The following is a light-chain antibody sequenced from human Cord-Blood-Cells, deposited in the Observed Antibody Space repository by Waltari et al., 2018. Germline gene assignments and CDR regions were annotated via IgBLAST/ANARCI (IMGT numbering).Light chain of an antibody. V-gene: IGLV2-23*01. J-gene: IGLJ1*01. CDR2: EGS. Sequence: QTALTQPASVSGSPGQSLTISCTGTSSDVGSYNLVSWYQQHPGKATQLVIYEGSKLPSGVSSRFSGYKSCNTASLTISELQAEDEADDYCCLYAGSSTYVFGTGTKVTVL. CDR3: CLYAGSSTYV. CDR1: SSDVGSYNL.